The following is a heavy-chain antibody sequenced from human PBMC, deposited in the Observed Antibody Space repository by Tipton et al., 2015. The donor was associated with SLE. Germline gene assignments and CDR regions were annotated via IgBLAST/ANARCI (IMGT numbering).Heavy chain of an antibody. CDR2: IYYSGGT. CDR3: ARELRPDYYDSGTYADS. CDR1: GGSISSYY. V-gene: IGHV4-31*03. D-gene: IGHD3-22*01. J-gene: IGHJ4*02. Sequence: TLSLTCTVSGGSISSYYWSWIRQYPGKDLEWIGNIYYSGGTYYNPSLESRLTISVDTSKNHFSLNLRSVTAADTAVYYCARELRPDYYDSGTYADSWGQGTLVTVSS.